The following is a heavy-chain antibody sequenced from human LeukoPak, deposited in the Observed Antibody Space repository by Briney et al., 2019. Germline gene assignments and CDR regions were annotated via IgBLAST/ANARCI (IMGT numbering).Heavy chain of an antibody. V-gene: IGHV4-59*08. CDR1: GGSISSYY. CDR2: IYYSGST. Sequence: SETLSLTCTVSGGSISSYYWSWIRQPPGKGLEWIGYIYYSGSTNYNPSLKSRVTISVDTSKNQFSLKLSSVTAADTAVYYCARQVVAKGGFDYWGQGTLVTVSS. CDR3: ARQVVAKGGFDY. J-gene: IGHJ4*02. D-gene: IGHD2-15*01.